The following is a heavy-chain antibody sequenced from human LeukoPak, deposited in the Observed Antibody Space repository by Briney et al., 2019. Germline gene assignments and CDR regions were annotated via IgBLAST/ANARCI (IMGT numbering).Heavy chain of an antibody. Sequence: PSETLSLTCAVYGGSFSGYYWSWIRQPPGKGLEWIGEINHSGSTNYNPSLKSRVTISADTSKNQFSLKLSSVTAADTAVYYCARASYCSGGSCSYYYYYYMDVWGKGTTVTVSS. D-gene: IGHD2-15*01. CDR2: INHSGST. CDR3: ARASYCSGGSCSYYYYYYMDV. CDR1: GGSFSGYY. V-gene: IGHV4-34*01. J-gene: IGHJ6*03.